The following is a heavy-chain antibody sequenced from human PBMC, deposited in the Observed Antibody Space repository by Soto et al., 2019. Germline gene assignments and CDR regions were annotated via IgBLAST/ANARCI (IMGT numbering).Heavy chain of an antibody. V-gene: IGHV4-59*01. J-gene: IGHJ6*02. Sequence: SETLSLTCTVTRSSISSYYWSWIRRPPGKGLEWIGYIYYSGSTNYNPSLKSRVTISVDTSKNQFPLKLSSVTAADTAVYYRAREGAPQNYYYYYGMDVWGQGATVTVS. CDR1: RSSISSYY. CDR2: IYYSGST. CDR3: AREGAPQNYYYYYGMDV.